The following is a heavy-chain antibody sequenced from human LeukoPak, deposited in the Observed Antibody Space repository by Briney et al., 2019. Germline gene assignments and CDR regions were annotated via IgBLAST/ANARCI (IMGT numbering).Heavy chain of an antibody. Sequence: ASVKVSCKASGYTFTSYDINWVRHATGQGLEWLGYMNPNSGYTGYAQKFQGRVTMTSDTSINTAYMELSSLRSEDTAVYYCAREPRRFGDWGQGTLVTVSS. J-gene: IGHJ4*02. V-gene: IGHV1-8*01. CDR1: GYTFTSYD. CDR3: AREPRRFGD. CDR2: MNPNSGYT. D-gene: IGHD3-10*01.